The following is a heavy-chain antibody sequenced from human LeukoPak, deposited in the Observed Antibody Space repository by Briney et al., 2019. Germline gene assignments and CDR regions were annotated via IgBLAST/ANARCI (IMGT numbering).Heavy chain of an antibody. CDR3: ARDPSITMVRGWEDY. V-gene: IGHV3-21*01. Sequence: GGSLRLSCAASGFTFSSYAMNWVRQAPGKGLEWVSSISSSSSYIYYADSVKGRFTISRDNAKNSLYLQMNSLRAEDTAVYYCARDPSITMVRGWEDYWGQGTLVTVSS. D-gene: IGHD3-10*01. J-gene: IGHJ4*02. CDR2: ISSSSSYI. CDR1: GFTFSSYA.